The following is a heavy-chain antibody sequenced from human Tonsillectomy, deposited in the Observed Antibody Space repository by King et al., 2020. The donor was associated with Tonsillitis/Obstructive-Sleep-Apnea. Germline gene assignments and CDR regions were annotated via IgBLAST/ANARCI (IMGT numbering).Heavy chain of an antibody. D-gene: IGHD2-2*01. J-gene: IGHJ4*02. V-gene: IGHV4-34*01. CDR1: GGSFSAYY. CDR3: QGYCSSTTCYVFDY. CDR2: INHSGST. Sequence: VQLQQWGAGLLKPSETLSLTCAVYGGSFSAYYWSWIRQPPGKGLEWVGEINHSGSTNCNPSLKSRVTMSVDTSKNQFPLKLSSVTAADTAVYYCQGYCSSTTCYVFDYWGQGTLVTVSS.